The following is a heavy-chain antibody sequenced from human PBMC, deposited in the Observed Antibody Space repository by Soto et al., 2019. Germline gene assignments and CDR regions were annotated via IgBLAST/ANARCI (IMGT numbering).Heavy chain of an antibody. Sequence: SVKVSCKASGGTFSSYAISWVRQAPGQGLEWMGGIIPIFGAANYAQKFQGRVTITADESTSTAYMELSSLRSEDTAVYYCAREGPEAFRSTWHFDYWGQGTLVTVSS. CDR3: AREGPEAFRSTWHFDY. D-gene: IGHD1-26*01. CDR2: IIPIFGAA. CDR1: GGTFSSYA. V-gene: IGHV1-69*13. J-gene: IGHJ4*02.